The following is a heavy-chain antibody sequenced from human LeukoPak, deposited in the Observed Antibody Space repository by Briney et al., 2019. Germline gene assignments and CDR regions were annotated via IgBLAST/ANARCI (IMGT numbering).Heavy chain of an antibody. CDR3: AKLRYFDY. Sequence: SETLSLTCAVYGGSFSGYYWSWIRQPPGKGLEWIGEINHSGSTNYNPSLKSRVTISVDTSKNQFSLKLSSVTAADTAVYYCAKLRYFDYWGQGTLVTVSS. J-gene: IGHJ4*02. D-gene: IGHD3-9*01. CDR1: GGSFSGYY. CDR2: INHSGST. V-gene: IGHV4-34*01.